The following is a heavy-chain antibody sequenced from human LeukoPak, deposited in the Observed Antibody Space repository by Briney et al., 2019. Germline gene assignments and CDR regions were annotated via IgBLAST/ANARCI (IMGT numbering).Heavy chain of an antibody. CDR3: ARDRTYTWTFDY. D-gene: IGHD1-1*01. V-gene: IGHV3-30*03. CDR2: ISYDGSDK. J-gene: IGHJ4*02. CDR1: GYIFNTHG. Sequence: PGGSLRLSCAGSGYIFNTHGMHWVRQAPGKGLEWVAVISYDGSDKYFADSVEGRFTISRDDSKNMMYLQMNSLRAEDTAVYYCARDRTYTWTFDYWGQGTLVTVSS.